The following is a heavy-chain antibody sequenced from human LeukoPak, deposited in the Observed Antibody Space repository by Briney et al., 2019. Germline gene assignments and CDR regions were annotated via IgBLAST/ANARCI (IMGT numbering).Heavy chain of an antibody. CDR2: IYLDDDK. CDR1: GFSLSTSGVG. CDR3: AYSSYGDSRFDY. V-gene: IGHV2-5*02. Sequence: SGPTLVKPTQTLTLTCTFSGFSLSTSGVGVGWIRQPPGKALEWLSLIYLDDDKRYSPSLKSRLTITKDTSKNQVVLTMTNMAPVDTATYYCAYSSYGDSRFDYWGQGTLVTVSS. J-gene: IGHJ4*02. D-gene: IGHD4-17*01.